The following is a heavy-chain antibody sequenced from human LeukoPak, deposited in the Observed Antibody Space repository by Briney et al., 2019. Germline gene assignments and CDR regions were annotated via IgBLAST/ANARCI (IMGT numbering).Heavy chain of an antibody. CDR2: ISGSGGST. CDR1: GFTFSSYA. CDR3: AKGRYCSSTGCHYFFDN. Sequence: GGSLRLSCAASGFTFSSYAMSWVRQAPGKGLEWVSAISGSGGSTYYADSVKGRFTISRDNSKNTLYLQMNSLRAEDTAVYYCAKGRYCSSTGCHYFFDNWGQGTLVTVSS. V-gene: IGHV3-23*01. D-gene: IGHD2-2*01. J-gene: IGHJ4*02.